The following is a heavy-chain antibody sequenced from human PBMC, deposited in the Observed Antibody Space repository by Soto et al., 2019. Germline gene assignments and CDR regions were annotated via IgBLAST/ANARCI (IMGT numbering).Heavy chain of an antibody. J-gene: IGHJ4*02. Sequence: QVQLVQSGAEVKKPGASVKVSCKASGYTFTSYAMHWVRQAPGQRLEWMGWINAGNGNTNYSQKFQGRVTITRDTSASTAYMELSSLRSEDTAVYYCAIIPTLALPLDYWGQGTLVTVSS. CDR3: AIIPTLALPLDY. CDR1: GYTFTSYA. D-gene: IGHD1-7*01. CDR2: INAGNGNT. V-gene: IGHV1-3*01.